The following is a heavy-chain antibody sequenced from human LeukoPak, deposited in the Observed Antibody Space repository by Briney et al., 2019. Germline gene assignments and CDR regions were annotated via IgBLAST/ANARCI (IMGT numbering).Heavy chain of an antibody. CDR1: GYSFTSYW. D-gene: IGHD2-2*01. CDR2: IYPGDSDT. V-gene: IGHV5-51*01. Sequence: GESLKISCKGSGYSFTSYWIGWVRPMPGKGLEWMGIIYPGDSDTRYSPSFQGHVTISADKSISTAYLQWSSLKASVTAMYYCAQIHGYCSSTSCYPAEYFQYWGQGTLVTVFS. J-gene: IGHJ1*01. CDR3: AQIHGYCSSTSCYPAEYFQY.